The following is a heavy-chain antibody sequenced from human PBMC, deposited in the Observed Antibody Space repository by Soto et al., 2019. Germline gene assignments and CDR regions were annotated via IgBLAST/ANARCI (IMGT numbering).Heavy chain of an antibody. V-gene: IGHV1-69*01. J-gene: IGHJ6*02. CDR3: ARDESGDSYYYYYGMDV. D-gene: IGHD1-26*01. CDR2: ILPIFGTT. CDR1: GGTFNTYN. Sequence: QVQLVQSGAEVKKPGSSVKVSCKASGGTFNTYNINWVRQAPGQGLGWMGGILPIFGTTNYAQRFKGRVTITADDSTSTAYMELSSLRSEDTAVYYCARDESGDSYYYYYGMDVWGQGTTVTVTS.